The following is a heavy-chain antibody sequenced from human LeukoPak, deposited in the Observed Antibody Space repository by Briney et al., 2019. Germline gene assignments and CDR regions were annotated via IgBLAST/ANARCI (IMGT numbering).Heavy chain of an antibody. CDR1: GFTLSSYW. CDR2: INSDGSST. Sequence: GGSLRLSCAASGFTLSSYWMHWVRQAPGKWLVWVSRINSDGSSTRYADSVKGRFTISRDNAKNTLYLQINSLRAEDTAAYYCARGGTYYYDSSGYHFDYWGQGTLVTVSS. V-gene: IGHV3-74*01. D-gene: IGHD3-22*01. J-gene: IGHJ4*02. CDR3: ARGGTYYYDSSGYHFDY.